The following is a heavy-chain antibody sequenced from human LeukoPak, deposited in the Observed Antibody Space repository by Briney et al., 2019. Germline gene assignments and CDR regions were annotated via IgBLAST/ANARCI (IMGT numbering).Heavy chain of an antibody. CDR2: IRSKAYGGTT. J-gene: IGHJ4*02. CDR3: TRAVGYYDSSGYSTPAYFDY. Sequence: GGSLRLSCTASGLTFGDYAMSWVRQAPGKGLEWVGFIRSKAYGGTTEYAASVKGRFTISRDDSKSIAYLQMNSLKTEDTAVYYCTRAVGYYDSSGYSTPAYFDYWGQGTLVTVSS. V-gene: IGHV3-49*04. CDR1: GLTFGDYA. D-gene: IGHD3-22*01.